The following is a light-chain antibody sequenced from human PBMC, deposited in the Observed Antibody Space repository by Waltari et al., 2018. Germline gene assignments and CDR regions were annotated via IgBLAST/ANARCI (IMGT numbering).Light chain of an antibody. V-gene: IGKV1-39*01. J-gene: IGKJ1*01. CDR3: QQSYGIPRT. CDR2: AAF. Sequence: DIQMTQSPSSLSASIGDRVTTTCRASQSITNYVNWYQQKPGKAPKLLIFAAFNLEDGVPSRFGGSGSGTDFTLTISSLQPEDFATYFCQQSYGIPRTFGQGTKV. CDR1: QSITNY.